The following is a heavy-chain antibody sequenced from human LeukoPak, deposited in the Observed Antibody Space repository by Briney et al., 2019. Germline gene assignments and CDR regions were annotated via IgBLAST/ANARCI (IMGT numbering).Heavy chain of an antibody. CDR1: EFTFSSYS. V-gene: IGHV3-48*02. Sequence: GGSLRLSCAAYEFTFSSYSINWVRQAPGRGPEWIAYISKSSDTIKYADSVAGRFTISRDNAKNSLYLQMNSLRDEDTAVYYCARAKLRTAWPVGESDFWGQGTLVTVSS. CDR2: ISKSSDTI. J-gene: IGHJ4*02. CDR3: ARAKLRTAWPVGESDF. D-gene: IGHD2-15*01.